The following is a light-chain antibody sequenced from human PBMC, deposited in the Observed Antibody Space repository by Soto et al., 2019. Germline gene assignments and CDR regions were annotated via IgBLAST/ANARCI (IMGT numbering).Light chain of an antibody. J-gene: IGKJ4*01. CDR1: QGISNT. CDR3: QQFDDYPLS. V-gene: IGKV1D-13*01. CDR2: YAS. Sequence: AIPLTQSPSSLSASVGDRVTITCRASQGISNTLAWYQQKPGKAPKLLMYYASSLESGVQSRFSGRGHRTDFTLTINNLQHEEFATYYCQQFDDYPLSLGGGTKVEI.